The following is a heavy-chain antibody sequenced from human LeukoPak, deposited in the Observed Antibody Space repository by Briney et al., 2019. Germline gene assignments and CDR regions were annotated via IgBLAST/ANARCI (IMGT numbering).Heavy chain of an antibody. CDR2: VFDSGGT. CDR1: GGSISNYW. CDR3: ARGYSSSWNYFDY. D-gene: IGHD6-13*01. J-gene: IGHJ4*02. V-gene: IGHV4-59*01. Sequence: SETLSLTCTVPGGSISNYWWSWIRQPPRKGLEWIGYVFDSGGTNYNPSLKSRVTISVDTSKKQFSLKLSSVTAADTAVYYCARGYSSSWNYFDYWGQGTLVTVSS.